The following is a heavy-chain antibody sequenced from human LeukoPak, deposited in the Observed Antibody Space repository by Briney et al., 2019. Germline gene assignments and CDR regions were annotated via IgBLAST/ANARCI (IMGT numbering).Heavy chain of an antibody. J-gene: IGHJ4*02. V-gene: IGHV3-21*04. CDR2: ISSSSSYI. CDR1: GFTFSSYS. D-gene: IGHD3-22*01. Sequence: GGSLRLSCAASGFTFSSYSMNWVRQAPGKGLEWVSSISSSSSYIYYADSVKGRFTISRDNSKNTLYLQMNSLRAEDTAVYYCAKARYYYDSSGYYYYFDYWGQGTLVTVSS. CDR3: AKARYYYDSSGYYYYFDY.